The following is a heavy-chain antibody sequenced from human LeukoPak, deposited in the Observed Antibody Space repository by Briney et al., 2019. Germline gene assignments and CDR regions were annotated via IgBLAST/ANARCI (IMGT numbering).Heavy chain of an antibody. CDR2: ISGSGGST. D-gene: IGHD3-10*01. CDR1: GFPFSSYA. Sequence: GGSLSLSCAASGFPFSSYAMSWVRQAPGKGLEWVSAISGSGGSTYYADSVKGRFTISRDNSKNTPYLQMNSLRAEDTAVYYCARDLEYYGSGSSFDYWGQGTLVTVSS. J-gene: IGHJ4*02. V-gene: IGHV3-23*01. CDR3: ARDLEYYGSGSSFDY.